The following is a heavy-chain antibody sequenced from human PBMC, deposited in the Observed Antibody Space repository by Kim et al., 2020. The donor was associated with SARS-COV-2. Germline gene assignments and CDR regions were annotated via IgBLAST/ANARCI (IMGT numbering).Heavy chain of an antibody. CDR2: IYPGDSDT. CDR3: ARAVVVPAAPRHFDY. Sequence: GESLKISCKGSGYSFTSYWIGWVRQMPGKGLEWMGIIYPGDSDTRYSPSFQGQVTISADKSISTAYLQWSSLKASDTAMYYCARAVVVPAAPRHFDYWGQGTLVTVSS. V-gene: IGHV5-51*01. D-gene: IGHD2-2*01. CDR1: GYSFTSYW. J-gene: IGHJ4*02.